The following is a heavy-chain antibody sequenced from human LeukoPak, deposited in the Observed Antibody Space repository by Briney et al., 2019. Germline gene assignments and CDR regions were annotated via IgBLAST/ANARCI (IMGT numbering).Heavy chain of an antibody. CDR1: GGSFSGYY. D-gene: IGHD6-13*01. Sequence: PSETLSLTCAVYGGSFSGYYWSWIRQPPGKGLEWIGEINHSGSTNYNPSLKSRVTISVDTSKNQFSLKLSSVTAADTAVYYCARHAFRYSSSWYGYWGQGTLVTVSS. CDR2: INHSGST. J-gene: IGHJ4*02. CDR3: ARHAFRYSSSWYGY. V-gene: IGHV4-34*01.